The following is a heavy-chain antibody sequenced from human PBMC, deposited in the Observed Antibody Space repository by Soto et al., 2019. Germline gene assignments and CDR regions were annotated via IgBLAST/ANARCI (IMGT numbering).Heavy chain of an antibody. CDR2: ISGSGGSA. J-gene: IGHJ3*02. Sequence: GGSLRLSCAASGFAFSSYDMSWVRQAPGKGLEWVSGISGSGGSAYYADSVKGRFTISRDNPKNTLYVQMNSLRSEVLAIYYCAKEYDAWTNGHFXIWGQGTLVTVSS. CDR3: AKEYDAWTNGHFXI. V-gene: IGHV3-23*01. CDR1: GFAFSSYD. D-gene: IGHD2-8*01.